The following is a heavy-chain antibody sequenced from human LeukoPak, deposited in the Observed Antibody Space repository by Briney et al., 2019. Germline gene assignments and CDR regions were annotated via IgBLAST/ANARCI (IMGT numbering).Heavy chain of an antibody. CDR1: GFTFSNYG. J-gene: IGHJ4*02. V-gene: IGHV3-48*01. CDR2: ISSSSSSI. CDR3: ARGGAARPDY. Sequence: PGGSLRLSCAASGFTFSNYGMNWVRQAPGKGLEWVSYISSSSSSIPYADSVKGRFTISRDNAKNSMYLQLNSLRVEDTAVYYCARGGAARPDYWGQGTLVTVSS. D-gene: IGHD6-6*01.